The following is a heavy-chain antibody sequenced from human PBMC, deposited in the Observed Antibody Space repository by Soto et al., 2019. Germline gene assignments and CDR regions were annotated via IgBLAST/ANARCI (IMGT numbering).Heavy chain of an antibody. CDR3: ASSRITMVPYGMDV. CDR2: INAGNGNT. CDR1: GYTFTSYA. J-gene: IGHJ6*02. D-gene: IGHD3-10*01. V-gene: IGHV1-3*01. Sequence: ASVKVSCKASGYTFTSYAMHWVRQAPGQRLEWMGWINAGNGNTKYSQRFQDRVTITRDTSASTAYMELSSLRSEDTAVYYCASSRITMVPYGMDVWGQGTTVTVSS.